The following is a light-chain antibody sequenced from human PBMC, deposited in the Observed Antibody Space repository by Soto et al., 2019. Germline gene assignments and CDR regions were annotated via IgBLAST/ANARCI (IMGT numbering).Light chain of an antibody. CDR2: KAS. CDR3: QQYNDNWT. J-gene: IGKJ1*01. Sequence: DIQMTQSPSTLSASVGDRVTITCRASQSISSWLAWYQQKPGTAPKLLIYKASTLQSGVPSRFSGSGSGTECTLTISSLQPDGSATYYCQQYNDNWTFGQGTKVEIK. CDR1: QSISSW. V-gene: IGKV1-5*03.